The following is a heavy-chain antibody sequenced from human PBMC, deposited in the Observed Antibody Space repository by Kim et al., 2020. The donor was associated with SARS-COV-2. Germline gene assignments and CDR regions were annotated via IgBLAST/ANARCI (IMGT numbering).Heavy chain of an antibody. CDR2: ISSDGTQK. Sequence: GGSLRLSCATSGFAFSDSPLHWVRQSPGTGLEWVALISSDGTQKNYANSVRGRFTISRDISKRTLFLQMNSLGPEDTAVYYCATDWAAFSSGTYVFDFWGRGTLVTVSS. V-gene: IGHV3-30*04. CDR3: ATDWAAFSSGTYVFDF. D-gene: IGHD3-10*01. J-gene: IGHJ4*02. CDR1: GFAFSDSP.